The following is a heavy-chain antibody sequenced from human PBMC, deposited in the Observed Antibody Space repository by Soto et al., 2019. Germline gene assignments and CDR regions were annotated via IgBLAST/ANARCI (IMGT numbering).Heavy chain of an antibody. CDR2: IRSKADSYAT. J-gene: IGHJ5*02. D-gene: IGHD2-21*02. Sequence: GGSLRLSCAASGFTLSGSRIHWVRQASGKGLEWVGRIRSKADSYATAYAASVKGRFTISRDDSKNTAYLQMNSLKTEDTAVYFFTTPFCGGDCSRVDPWGQGTLVTVSS. CDR3: TTPFCGGDCSRVDP. CDR1: GFTLSGSR. V-gene: IGHV3-73*01.